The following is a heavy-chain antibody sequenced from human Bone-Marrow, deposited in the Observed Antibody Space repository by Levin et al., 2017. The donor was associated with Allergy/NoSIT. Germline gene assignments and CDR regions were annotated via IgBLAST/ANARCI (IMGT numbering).Heavy chain of an antibody. CDR1: GGSIRSSY. CDR2: LYYSGST. J-gene: IGHJ2*01. Sequence: SQTLSLTCSVSGGSIRSSYWSWIRQPPGKEPEWIGYLYYSGSTNYNPSLKSRVTMSVDTSKNQFSLRLRSVTAADTAVYYCARGSLYWYFDRWGPGTPVTVSS. V-gene: IGHV4-59*01. CDR3: ARGSLYWYFDR.